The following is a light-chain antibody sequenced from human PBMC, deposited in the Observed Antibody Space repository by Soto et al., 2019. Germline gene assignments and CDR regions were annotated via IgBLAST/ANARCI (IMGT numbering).Light chain of an antibody. Sequence: ALTQPASVSGSPGQSITISCTGSSSDIGTYNYVSWYQQSPGKAPKLIIHEVSNRPSGVSDRFSGSKSGNTASLTISGLQAEDEADYYCSSYIRGNTAVSFGGGTKLTVL. J-gene: IGLJ2*01. CDR2: EVS. V-gene: IGLV2-14*01. CDR3: SSYIRGNTAVS. CDR1: SSDIGTYNY.